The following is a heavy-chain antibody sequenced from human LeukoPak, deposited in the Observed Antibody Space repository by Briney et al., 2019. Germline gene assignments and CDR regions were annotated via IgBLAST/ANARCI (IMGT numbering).Heavy chain of an antibody. CDR1: GGTFSSYA. D-gene: IGHD3-10*01. CDR3: ARVLGSYYYPGWFDP. CDR2: IIPIFGTA. J-gene: IGHJ5*02. Sequence: SVKVSCKASGGTFSSYAISWVRQAPGQGLEWMGRIIPIFGTANYAQKFQGRVTITADKSTSTAYMELSSLRSEDTAVYYCARVLGSYYYPGWFDPWGQGTLVTVSS. V-gene: IGHV1-69*06.